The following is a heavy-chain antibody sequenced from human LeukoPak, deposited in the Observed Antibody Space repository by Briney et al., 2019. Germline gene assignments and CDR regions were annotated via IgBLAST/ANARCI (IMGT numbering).Heavy chain of an antibody. V-gene: IGHV3-23*01. J-gene: IGHJ4*02. D-gene: IGHD1-1*01. Sequence: PGGSLRLSCAASGFTFSSYAMNWVRQAPGKGLEWVSVISGSGGSTYYADPVKGRFTISRDNSKITLYLQMTSLRAEDTAVYYCARRYAVHYYFDYWGQGTLVTVSS. CDR2: ISGSGGST. CDR1: GFTFSSYA. CDR3: ARRYAVHYYFDY.